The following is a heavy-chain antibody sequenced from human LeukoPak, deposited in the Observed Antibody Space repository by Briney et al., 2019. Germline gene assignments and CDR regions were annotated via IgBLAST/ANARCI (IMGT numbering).Heavy chain of an antibody. J-gene: IGHJ3*02. D-gene: IGHD3-22*01. V-gene: IGHV1-69*05. CDR2: IIPIFGTA. CDR3: ARVITPITTYGAFDI. Sequence: ASVKVSCKASVGTFSSYAISWVRQAPGQGLEWMGGIIPIFGTANYAQKLQGRVTITTDESTSTAYMELSSLRSEDTAVYYCARVITPITTYGAFDIWGQGTMVTVSS. CDR1: VGTFSSYA.